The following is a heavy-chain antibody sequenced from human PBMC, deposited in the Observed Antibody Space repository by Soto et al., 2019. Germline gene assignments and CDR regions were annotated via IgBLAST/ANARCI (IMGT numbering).Heavy chain of an antibody. CDR2: ISSSSSTI. J-gene: IGHJ5*02. V-gene: IGHV3-48*02. CDR3: ARGPYYYDGSGFYRNNYFDP. Sequence: EVQLVESGGGLVQPGGSLRLSCAASGFTFNYYGMNWVRQAPGEGLEWISYISSSSSTIYYADSVKGRFTISRDNAKNSLYLQMNTLRDDDTAVYYCARGPYYYDGSGFYRNNYFDPWGQGTLITVSS. CDR1: GFTFNYYG. D-gene: IGHD3-22*01.